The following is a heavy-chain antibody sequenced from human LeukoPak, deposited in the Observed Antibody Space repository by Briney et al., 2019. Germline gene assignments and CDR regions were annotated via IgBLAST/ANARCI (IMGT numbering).Heavy chain of an antibody. D-gene: IGHD4-17*01. V-gene: IGHV4-61*02. Sequence: PSETLSLTCTVSGGSISTSNYYWSWIRQPAGKGLEWIGRIYTSGSTNYNPSLKSRVTMSVDTSKNQFSLKLSSVTAADTAVYYCARGGGVYGDYLNWFDPWGQGTLVTVSS. CDR2: IYTSGST. CDR3: ARGGGVYGDYLNWFDP. CDR1: GGSISTSNYY. J-gene: IGHJ5*02.